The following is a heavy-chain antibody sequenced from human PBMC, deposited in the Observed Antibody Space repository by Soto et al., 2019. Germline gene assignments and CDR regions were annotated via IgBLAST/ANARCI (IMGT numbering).Heavy chain of an antibody. CDR3: ARGHEYSSSWYGAFDI. D-gene: IGHD6-13*01. J-gene: IGHJ3*02. CDR2: ISSSSSTI. CDR1: GFTFSSYS. Sequence: PGGSLRLSCAASGFTFSSYSVNWVRQAPGKGLEWVSYISSSSSTIYYADSVKGRFTISRDNAKNSLYLQMNSLRDEDTAVYYCARGHEYSSSWYGAFDIWGQGAMVTVSS. V-gene: IGHV3-48*02.